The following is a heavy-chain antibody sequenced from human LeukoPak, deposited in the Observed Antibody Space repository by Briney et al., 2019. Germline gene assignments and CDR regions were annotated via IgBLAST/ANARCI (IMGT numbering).Heavy chain of an antibody. J-gene: IGHJ6*02. CDR2: IYYSGRT. CDR3: ARCYVANYYGMDV. V-gene: IGHV4-59*08. Sequence: SETLSLTCTVSGGSISSYYWSWIRQRPGKGLECIGYIYYSGRTNYNPSLKSRVTISVDTSKNQSSLKLSSVTAADTAVYYCARCYVANYYGMDVWGQGTTVTVSS. D-gene: IGHD5-12*01. CDR1: GGSISSYY.